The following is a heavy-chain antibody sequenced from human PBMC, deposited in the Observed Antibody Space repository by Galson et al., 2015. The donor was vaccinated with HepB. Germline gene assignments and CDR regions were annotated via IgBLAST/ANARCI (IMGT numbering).Heavy chain of an antibody. CDR1: GFTFSSYG. J-gene: IGHJ4*02. CDR3: RVTIFGVVTAPFDY. D-gene: IGHD3-3*01. CDR2: ISYDGSNK. Sequence: SLRLSCAASGFTFSSYGMHWVRQAPGKGLEWVAVISYDGSNKYYADSVKGRFTISRDNSKNTAYLQMNSLKTEDTAVYYSRVTIFGVVTAPFDYWGQGTLVTVSS. V-gene: IGHV3-30*03.